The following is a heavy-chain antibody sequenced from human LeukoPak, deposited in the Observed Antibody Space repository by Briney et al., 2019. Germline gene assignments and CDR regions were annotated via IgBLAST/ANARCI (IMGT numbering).Heavy chain of an antibody. V-gene: IGHV4-34*01. J-gene: IGHJ3*02. CDR3: ARGVEEADAFDI. CDR2: VNHSGST. Sequence: SETLSLTCTVSGGSISGYYWSWIRQPPGKGLEWIGEVNHSGSTNYNPSLKSRVTISVDTSKNQFSLKLSSVTAADTAVYYCARGVEEADAFDIWGQGTMVTVSS. CDR1: GGSISGYY.